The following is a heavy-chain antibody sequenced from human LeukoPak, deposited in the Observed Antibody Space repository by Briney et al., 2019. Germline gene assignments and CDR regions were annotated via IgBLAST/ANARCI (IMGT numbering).Heavy chain of an antibody. CDR3: ARAQTGSTYGYRY. D-gene: IGHD5-18*01. CDR1: GFTFSSYG. Sequence: GRSLRLSCAASGFTFSSYGMHWVRQAPGKGLEWVAVISYDGSNKYYADSVKGRFTISRDNSKNTLYLQMNSLRAEDTAVYYCARAQTGSTYGYRYWGQGTLVTVSS. V-gene: IGHV3-30*03. CDR2: ISYDGSNK. J-gene: IGHJ4*02.